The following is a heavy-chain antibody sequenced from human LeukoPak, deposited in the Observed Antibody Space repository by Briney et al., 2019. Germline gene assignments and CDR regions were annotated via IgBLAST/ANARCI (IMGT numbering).Heavy chain of an antibody. CDR2: IYYSGST. Sequence: PSKTLSLTCTVSGGSISSYYWSWIRQAPGKGLEWIGYIYYSGSTNYNPSLKSRVTISVETSKNQFSLKLSSVTAADTAVYYCATVTAAAGSLYYNCMDVWGQGTTVTVSS. V-gene: IGHV4-59*01. D-gene: IGHD6-13*01. CDR3: ATVTAAAGSLYYNCMDV. CDR1: GGSISSYY. J-gene: IGHJ6*02.